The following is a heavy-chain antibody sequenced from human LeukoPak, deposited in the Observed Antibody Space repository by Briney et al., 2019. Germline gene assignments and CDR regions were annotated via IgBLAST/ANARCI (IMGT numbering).Heavy chain of an antibody. J-gene: IGHJ4*02. CDR2: INPNSGGT. V-gene: IGHV1-2*02. D-gene: IGHD4-23*01. CDR3: ARDISERAVVTFPLDY. CDR1: GYTFTSYG. Sequence: ASVKVSCKASGYTFTSYGISWVRQAPGQGLAWMGWINPNSGGTNYAQKFQGRVTMTRDTSISTAYMELSRLRSDDTAVYYCARDISERAVVTFPLDYWGQGTLVTVSS.